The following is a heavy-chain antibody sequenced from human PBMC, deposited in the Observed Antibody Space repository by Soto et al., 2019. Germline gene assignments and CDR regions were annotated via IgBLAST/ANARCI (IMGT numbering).Heavy chain of an antibody. V-gene: IGHV3-30-3*01. CDR2: ISYDGSNK. J-gene: IGHJ4*02. CDR3: ARPARVGIAVAEFDY. Sequence: GGSLRLSCAASGFTFSIYAMHWFRQAPGKGLEWVAVISYDGSNKYYADSVKGRFTISRDNSKNTLYLQMNSLRAEDTAVYYCARPARVGIAVAEFDYWGQGTLVTVSS. CDR1: GFTFSIYA. D-gene: IGHD6-19*01.